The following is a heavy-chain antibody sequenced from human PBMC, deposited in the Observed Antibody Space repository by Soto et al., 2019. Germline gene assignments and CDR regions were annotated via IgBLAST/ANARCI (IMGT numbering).Heavy chain of an antibody. CDR2: ISAYNGNT. Sequence: ASVKVSCKASGYTFTSYGISWVRQAPGQGLEWMGWISAYNGNTNYAQKLQGRVTMTTDTSTSTAYMELRSLRSDDTAVYYCAREPAGDYDFWSGYYMRFDYWGQGTLVT. D-gene: IGHD3-3*01. J-gene: IGHJ4*02. V-gene: IGHV1-18*04. CDR1: GYTFTSYG. CDR3: AREPAGDYDFWSGYYMRFDY.